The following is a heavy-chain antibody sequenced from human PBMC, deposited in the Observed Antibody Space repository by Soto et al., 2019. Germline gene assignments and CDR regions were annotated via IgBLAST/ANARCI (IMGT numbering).Heavy chain of an antibody. V-gene: IGHV3-23*01. CDR2: NSGSGSTT. Sequence: EVQLLESGGGLVQPGGSLRLYCAASGLTFSGYGMSWVRQAPGTGLEWVSANSGSGSTTYYADSVKGRFTISRDDSKNILFLQMNSLRAEDTAVYYCVTRSRGLQSSPPRLDSWGQGTLVTVSS. J-gene: IGHJ4*02. CDR3: VTRSRGLQSSPPRLDS. D-gene: IGHD4-4*01. CDR1: GLTFSGYG.